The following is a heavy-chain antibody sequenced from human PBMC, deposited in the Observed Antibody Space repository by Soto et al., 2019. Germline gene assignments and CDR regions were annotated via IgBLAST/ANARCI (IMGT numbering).Heavy chain of an antibody. J-gene: IGHJ6*03. CDR2: IYYSGST. CDR3: ARTYYDFWSGDNYYYYYMDV. CDR1: GGSISSYY. D-gene: IGHD3-3*01. V-gene: IGHV4-59*01. Sequence: PSETLSLTCTVSGGSISSYYWSWIRQPPGKGPEWIGYIYYSGSTNYNPSLKSRVTISVDTSKNQFSLKLSSVTAADTAVYYCARTYYDFWSGDNYYYYYMDVWGNGTTVTVSS.